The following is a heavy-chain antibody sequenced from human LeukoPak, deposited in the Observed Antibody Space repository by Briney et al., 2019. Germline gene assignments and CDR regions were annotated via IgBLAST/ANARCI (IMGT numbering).Heavy chain of an antibody. CDR1: GFTFSSYW. V-gene: IGHV3-7*05. CDR3: ARDNYGPDY. J-gene: IGHJ4*02. D-gene: IGHD4-17*01. Sequence: RGSLRLSCAGSGFTFSSYWMTWVRQAPGKGLEWVANIKNDGSEKYYVDSVKGRFTISRDSAKNSLYLQMNSLRAEDTAVYYCARDNYGPDYWGQGILVTVSS. CDR2: IKNDGSEK.